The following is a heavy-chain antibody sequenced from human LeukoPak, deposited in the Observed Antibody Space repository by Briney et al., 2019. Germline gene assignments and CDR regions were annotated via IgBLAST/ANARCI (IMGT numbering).Heavy chain of an antibody. CDR1: GFTFSRYG. Sequence: GRSLRLSCAASGFTFSRYGMHWVRQAPGKGLEWVAVISYDGSNKYYADSVKGRFTISRDNSKTTLYLQMNSLRAEDTAVYYCARERYGGYYFDYWGQGTVVIVSS. CDR3: ARERYGGYYFDY. J-gene: IGHJ4*02. CDR2: ISYDGSNK. V-gene: IGHV3-30*03. D-gene: IGHD1-26*01.